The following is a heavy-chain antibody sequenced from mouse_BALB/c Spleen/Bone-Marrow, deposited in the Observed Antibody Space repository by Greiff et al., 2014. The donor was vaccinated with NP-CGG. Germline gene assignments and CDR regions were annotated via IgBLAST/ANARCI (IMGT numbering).Heavy chain of an antibody. D-gene: IGHD2-10*02. V-gene: IGHV1-62-2*01. Sequence: VHLVESGAGLVKPGASVKLSCKASGYSLTAYIVHWVRQRSGQGLEWIGWFYRGSGSINYNQKFKDKATLTADKSSSTAYMELSRLTSEDSAVYFCARHGSYGNYVYFDVWGAGTTVTVSA. CDR2: FYRGSGSI. CDR3: ARHGSYGNYVYFDV. J-gene: IGHJ1*01. CDR1: GYSLTAYI.